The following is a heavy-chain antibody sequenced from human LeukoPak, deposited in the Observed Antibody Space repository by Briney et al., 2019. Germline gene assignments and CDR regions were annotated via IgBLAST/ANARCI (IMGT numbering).Heavy chain of an antibody. CDR3: ARYLVPTHKGVVVNHDAFDI. V-gene: IGHV1-2*02. CDR1: GYTFTGYY. Sequence: GASVKVSCKASGYTFTGYYMHWVRQAPGQGLEWMGWINPNSGDTNYAQKFQGRVTMTRDTSISTAYMELSRLRSDDTAVYYCARYLVPTHKGVVVNHDAFDIWGQGTMVTVSS. CDR2: INPNSGDT. J-gene: IGHJ3*02. D-gene: IGHD3-22*01.